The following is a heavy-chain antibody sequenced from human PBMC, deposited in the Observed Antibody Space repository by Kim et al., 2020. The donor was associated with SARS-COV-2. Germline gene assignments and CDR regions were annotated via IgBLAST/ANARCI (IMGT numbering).Heavy chain of an antibody. CDR1: GFTFSTNV. D-gene: IGHD2-15*01. Sequence: GGSLRLSCAASGFTFSTNVMTWVRQAPGKGLEWVSSISRTGGGTYYAESVKGRFTSSRDNSNKTFYLQMNSLRAGDTATYYCAKVIASSGGWYDYYGMDV. J-gene: IGHJ6*01. CDR3: AKVIASSGGWYDYYGMDV. CDR2: ISRTGGGT. V-gene: IGHV3-23*01.